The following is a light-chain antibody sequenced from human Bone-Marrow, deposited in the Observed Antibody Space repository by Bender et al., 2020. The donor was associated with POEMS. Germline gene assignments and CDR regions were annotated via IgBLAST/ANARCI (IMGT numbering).Light chain of an antibody. CDR2: DVN. Sequence: QSALTQPASVSGSPGQSITISCTGTSSDVGGYNLVSWYQQRPGKAPKVMIYDVNERPSGVPDRFSGSKSGSTASLTISGLQADDEADYYCCSYAGSHSWVFGGGTKLTVL. J-gene: IGLJ3*02. V-gene: IGLV2-23*02. CDR3: CSYAGSHSWV. CDR1: SSDVGGYNL.